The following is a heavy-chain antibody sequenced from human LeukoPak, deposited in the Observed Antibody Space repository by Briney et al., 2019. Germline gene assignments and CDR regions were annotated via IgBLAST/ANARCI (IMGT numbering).Heavy chain of an antibody. Sequence: GGSLRLSCAASGFTFSSYVMHWVRQAPGKGLEWVAIISYDGSNEYYADSVKGRFTISRDNAKNSLYLQMNSLRAEDTAVYYCARTASSQLDYWGQGTLVTVSS. CDR1: GFTFSSYV. CDR3: ARTASSQLDY. V-gene: IGHV3-30*04. CDR2: ISYDGSNE. J-gene: IGHJ4*02. D-gene: IGHD6-25*01.